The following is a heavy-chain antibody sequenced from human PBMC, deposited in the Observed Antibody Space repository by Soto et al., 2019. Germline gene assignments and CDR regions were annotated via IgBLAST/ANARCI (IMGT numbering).Heavy chain of an antibody. V-gene: IGHV1-3*01. CDR2: INAGNGNT. CDR1: GYTFTSYS. J-gene: IGHJ4*02. D-gene: IGHD1-26*01. Sequence: ASVKVSCKASGYTFTSYSMHWVRQAPGQRREWMGWINAGNGNTKYSQKFQGRVTITRDTSASTAYMELSSLRSEDTAVYYCAKYLRVGADSFDYRRQGTLVSISS. CDR3: AKYLRVGADSFDY.